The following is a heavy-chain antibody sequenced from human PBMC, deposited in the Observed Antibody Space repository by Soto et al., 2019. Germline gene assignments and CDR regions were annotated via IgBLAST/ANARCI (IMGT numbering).Heavy chain of an antibody. CDR3: AKSLDSSGYYYEDDAFDI. V-gene: IGHV3-23*01. CDR1: GFTFSSYA. J-gene: IGHJ3*02. CDR2: ISGSGGST. D-gene: IGHD3-22*01. Sequence: GGSLRLSCAASGFTFSSYAMSWVRQAPGKGLEWVSAISGSGGSTYYADSVKGRFTISRDNSKNTLYLQMNSLRAEDTAVYYCAKSLDSSGYYYEDDAFDIWGQGTMVTVSS.